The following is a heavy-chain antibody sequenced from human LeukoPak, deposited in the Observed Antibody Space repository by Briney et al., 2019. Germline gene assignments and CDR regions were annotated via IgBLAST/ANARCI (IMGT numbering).Heavy chain of an antibody. J-gene: IGHJ2*01. CDR3: ARVTPTLYSSGWYPSYFDL. Sequence: KGLEWXXYIYYPGSTNYPPSLKSRVTISVDTSKNQFSLKLSSVTAADTAVYYCARVTPTLYSSGWYPSYFDLWGRGTLVTVSS. V-gene: IGHV4-59*01. D-gene: IGHD6-19*01. CDR2: IYYPGST.